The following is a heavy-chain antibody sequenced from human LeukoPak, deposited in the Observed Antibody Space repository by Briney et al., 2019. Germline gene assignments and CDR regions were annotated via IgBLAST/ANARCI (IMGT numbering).Heavy chain of an antibody. CDR1: GFTFSNHG. CDR2: IRYDGSNK. V-gene: IGHV3-30*02. CDR3: AKDKLSGDHDAFDI. D-gene: IGHD3-10*02. J-gene: IGHJ3*02. Sequence: GGSLRLSCAATGFTFSNHGMHWVRQAPGKGLEWVTVIRYDGSNKYYVDSVKGRFSISRDNSKNTLYLQMNSLRPEDTAVYYCAKDKLSGDHDAFDIWGRGTMVTVSS.